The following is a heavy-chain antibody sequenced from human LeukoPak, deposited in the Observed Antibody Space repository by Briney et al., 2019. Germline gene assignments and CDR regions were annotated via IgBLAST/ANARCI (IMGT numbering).Heavy chain of an antibody. CDR2: ISDSGGST. CDR3: AKRGVVIRVILVGFHKEAYYFDS. Sequence: GGSLRLSCAVSGITLSNYGMSWVRQAPGKGLEWVAGISDSGGSTNYADSVKGRFTISRDNPKNTLYLQMNSLRAEGTAVYFCAKRGVVIRVILVGFHKEAYYFDSWGQGALVTVSS. CDR1: GITLSNYG. J-gene: IGHJ4*02. D-gene: IGHD3-22*01. V-gene: IGHV3-23*01.